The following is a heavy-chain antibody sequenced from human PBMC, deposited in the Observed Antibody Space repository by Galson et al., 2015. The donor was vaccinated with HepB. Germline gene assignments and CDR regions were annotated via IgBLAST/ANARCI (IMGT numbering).Heavy chain of an antibody. CDR3: ANSQLSRTDHFDY. J-gene: IGHJ4*02. CDR1: GFMFKTYG. Sequence: SLRLSCAASGFMFKTYGMHWVRQAPGKGLEWVGVISSDGSNYYYDDSVKGRFTISRDNSKNTLYLQMNSLRPEDTAVYYCANSQLSRTDHFDYWGQGTFVTVSP. CDR2: ISSDGSNY. V-gene: IGHV3-30*18. D-gene: IGHD1-14*01.